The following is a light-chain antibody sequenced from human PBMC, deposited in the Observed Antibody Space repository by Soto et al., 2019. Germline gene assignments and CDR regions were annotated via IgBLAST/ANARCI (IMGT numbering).Light chain of an antibody. CDR3: QQSDSSPYT. CDR1: QRISNY. Sequence: DIQMTQSPSSLSASVGDSVTIACRASQRISNYLNWYQQKPGRAPDLLIFAASILHSGVPSRFSGGGYGTDFTLTISSLQPEDFATYYCQQSDSSPYTFGQGTKLEI. J-gene: IGKJ2*01. V-gene: IGKV1-39*01. CDR2: AAS.